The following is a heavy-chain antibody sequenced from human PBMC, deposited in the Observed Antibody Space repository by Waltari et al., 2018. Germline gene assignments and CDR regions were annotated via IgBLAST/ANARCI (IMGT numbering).Heavy chain of an antibody. J-gene: IGHJ4*02. CDR3: ARGESLRFLEWLPLDY. V-gene: IGHV1-2*02. D-gene: IGHD3-3*01. CDR2: INPNSGGT. CDR1: GYTFTGYY. Sequence: QVQLVQSGAEVKKPGASVKVSCKASGYTFTGYYMHWVRQAPGQGLEWMGWINPNSGGTNYAQKCQGRVTMTRDTSISTAYMELSRLRSDDTAVYYCARGESLRFLEWLPLDYWGQGTLVTVSS.